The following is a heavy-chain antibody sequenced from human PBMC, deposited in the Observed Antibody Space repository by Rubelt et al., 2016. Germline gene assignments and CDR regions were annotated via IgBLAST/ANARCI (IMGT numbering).Heavy chain of an antibody. CDR1: SSYA. V-gene: IGHV1-69*04. J-gene: IGHJ6*02. Sequence: SSYAISWVRQAPGQGLEWMGRIIPILGIANYAQKFQGRVTITADKSTSTAYMELSSLRSEDTAVYYCARVVDTAMVTRGMDVWGQGTTVTVSS. CDR2: IIPILGIA. D-gene: IGHD5-18*01. CDR3: ARVVDTAMVTRGMDV.